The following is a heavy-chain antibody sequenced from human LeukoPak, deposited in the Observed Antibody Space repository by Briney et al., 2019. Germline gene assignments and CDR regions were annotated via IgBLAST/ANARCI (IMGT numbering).Heavy chain of an antibody. D-gene: IGHD6-19*01. V-gene: IGHV3-23*01. CDR1: GFTFSSYA. CDR3: AKLKQWQPQRYFFEY. J-gene: IGHJ4*02. CDR2: FSGTSTN. Sequence: GGSLRLSCAASGFTFSSYAMTWVRQAPGKGLEWVSTFSGTSTNSYADAVKGRVTISRDNSKNTLYLQMNSLRAEDTAVYYCAKLKQWQPQRYFFEYWGQGALVTVAS.